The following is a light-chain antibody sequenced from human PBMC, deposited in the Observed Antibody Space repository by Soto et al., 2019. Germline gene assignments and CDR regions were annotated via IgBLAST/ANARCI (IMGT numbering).Light chain of an antibody. V-gene: IGKV4-1*01. CDR3: QHYYTTPRT. CDR1: RSVLYNSNNKNY. CDR2: WAS. J-gene: IGKJ2*01. Sequence: DIVMTQSPDSLAVPLGERATINCKSSRSVLYNSNNKNYLAWYQQKPGQPPKLLIYWASTRESGVPDRFSGSGSETDFTLTISSLQAEDVAVYYCQHYYTTPRTFGQGTKLEIK.